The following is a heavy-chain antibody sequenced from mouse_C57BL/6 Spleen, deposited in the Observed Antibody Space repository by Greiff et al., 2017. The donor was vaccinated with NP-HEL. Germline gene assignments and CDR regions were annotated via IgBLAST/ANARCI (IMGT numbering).Heavy chain of an antibody. V-gene: IGHV1-82*01. Sequence: QVQLKQSGPELVKPGASVKISCKASGYAFSSSWMNWVKQRPGKGLEWIGRIYPGDGDTNYNGKFKGKATLTADKSSSTAYMQLSSLTSEDSAVYFCAREGTVAPFDYWGQGTTLTVSS. D-gene: IGHD1-1*01. CDR2: IYPGDGDT. J-gene: IGHJ2*01. CDR3: AREGTVAPFDY. CDR1: GYAFSSSW.